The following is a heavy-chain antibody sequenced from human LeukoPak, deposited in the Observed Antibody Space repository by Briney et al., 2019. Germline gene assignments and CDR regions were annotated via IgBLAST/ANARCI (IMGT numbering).Heavy chain of an antibody. Sequence: SETLSLTCTVSGGSISSYYWSWIRQPPGKGLEWIGYIYYSGSTNYSPSLKSRVTISVDTSKDQFSLKLSSVTAADTAVYYCARAFGYDILTGYFDYWGQGTLVTVSS. J-gene: IGHJ4*02. V-gene: IGHV4-59*01. CDR3: ARAFGYDILTGYFDY. CDR1: GGSISSYY. D-gene: IGHD3-9*01. CDR2: IYYSGST.